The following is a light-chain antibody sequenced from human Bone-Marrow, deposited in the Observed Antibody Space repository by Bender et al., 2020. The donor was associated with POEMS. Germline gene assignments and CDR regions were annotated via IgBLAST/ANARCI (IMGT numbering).Light chain of an antibody. J-gene: IGLJ2*01. CDR3: ASYIRTSSSESVV. Sequence: QSALTQPASVSGSPGQSITISCTGSSSDVGGYDYVSWYQQHPGKAPTVIIYEVSKRPSGVPDRFSGSKSGNAAFLTVSGLQAEDEGDYYCASYIRTSSSESVVFGGGTKLTVL. CDR1: SSDVGGYDY. V-gene: IGLV2-14*01. CDR2: EVS.